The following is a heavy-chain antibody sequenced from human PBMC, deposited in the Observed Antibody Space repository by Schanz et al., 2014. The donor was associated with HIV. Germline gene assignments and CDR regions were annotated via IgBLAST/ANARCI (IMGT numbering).Heavy chain of an antibody. D-gene: IGHD2-15*01. J-gene: IGHJ4*02. Sequence: VQLVESGGGVVQPGGSLRLSCAASGFTFRSYAMTWVRQAPGKGLDWVTGITGSGVSTYYADSVKGRFTISRDNSKNTLYLQMNSLRAEDTAVYYCAKVVRFAMVTAPYYFDSWGQGTLVTVSS. CDR2: ITGSGVST. CDR1: GFTFRSYA. V-gene: IGHV3-23*04. CDR3: AKVVRFAMVTAPYYFDS.